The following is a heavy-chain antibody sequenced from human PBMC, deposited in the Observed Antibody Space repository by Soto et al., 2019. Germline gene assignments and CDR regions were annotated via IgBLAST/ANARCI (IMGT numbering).Heavy chain of an antibody. CDR2: IWHDGSDK. J-gene: IGHJ1*01. V-gene: IGHV3-33*01. Sequence: QEQLVESGGGVVQPGKSLRLSCVASGIAFSRYGMHWVRQAPGKGLEWLALIWHDGSDKYYADSVKGRFTISRDNSKKPVLLEMNSLRVEDTSVYFCVRDSSGSSQYYQRWCQVTLVTASS. CDR1: GIAFSRYG. CDR3: VRDSSGSSQYYQR. D-gene: IGHD3-22*01.